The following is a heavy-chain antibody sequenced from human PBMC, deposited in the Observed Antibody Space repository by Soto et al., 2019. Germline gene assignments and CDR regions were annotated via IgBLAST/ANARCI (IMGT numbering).Heavy chain of an antibody. Sequence: EVQLVESGGGLVKPGGSLRLSCAVSGFTVTYAWMSWVRQAPGKGLEWVGGINSKIDGGTIDYAAPVKGRFTISRDDSENTHYLRMDSLKTEDTAVYYCTTHNRASVRGWGQGTVVTVSS. CDR1: GFTVTYAW. V-gene: IGHV3-15*01. CDR3: TTHNRASVRG. D-gene: IGHD1-20*01. CDR2: INSKIDGGTI. J-gene: IGHJ4*02.